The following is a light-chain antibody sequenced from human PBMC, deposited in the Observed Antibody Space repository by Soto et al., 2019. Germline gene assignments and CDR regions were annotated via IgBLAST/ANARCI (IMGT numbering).Light chain of an antibody. V-gene: IGLV2-14*01. CDR2: GVS. J-gene: IGLJ1*01. CDR1: SSDIGDYNY. Sequence: ALTQPASVSGSPGQSITISCTGTSSDIGDYNYISWYQHHPGKAPKLIIYGVSNRPSGVSNRFSGSKSGNTASLTISGLQAEDEADYYCCSFRSGRTLVFGTGTKVTVL. CDR3: CSFRSGRTLV.